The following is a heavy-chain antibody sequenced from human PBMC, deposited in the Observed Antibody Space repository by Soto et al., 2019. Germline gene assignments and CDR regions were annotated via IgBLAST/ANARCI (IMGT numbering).Heavy chain of an antibody. Sequence: GGSLRLSCAASGFTFSSYEMNWVRQAPGKGLEWVSYISSSGSTIYYADSVKGRFTISRDNAKNSLYLQMNSLRAEDTAVYYCASRTGDPYYYYYYGMDVWGQGTTVTVSS. D-gene: IGHD7-27*01. J-gene: IGHJ6*02. CDR2: ISSSGSTI. CDR1: GFTFSSYE. CDR3: ASRTGDPYYYYYYGMDV. V-gene: IGHV3-48*03.